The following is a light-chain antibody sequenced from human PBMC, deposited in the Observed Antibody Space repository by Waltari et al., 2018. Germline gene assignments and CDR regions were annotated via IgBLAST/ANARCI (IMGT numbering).Light chain of an antibody. J-gene: IGLJ1*01. CDR3: CSYAGSKV. V-gene: IGLV2-23*02. Sequence: QSALTQPASVSGSPGQSITISCTGTSSDVGGYNYVSWYQQHPGKAPKLMIYDVSKRPSGVSNRFSGSKSGNTASLTISGLQAEDEADYYCCSYAGSKVFGTGTKVTVL. CDR1: SSDVGGYNY. CDR2: DVS.